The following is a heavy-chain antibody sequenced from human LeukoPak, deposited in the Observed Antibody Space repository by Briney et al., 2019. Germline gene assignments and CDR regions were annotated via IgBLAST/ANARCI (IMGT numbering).Heavy chain of an antibody. D-gene: IGHD6-19*01. CDR3: ARVAVAGTAGSVDY. CDR1: GYTFTGYY. J-gene: IGHJ4*02. Sequence: ASVKVSCKASGYTFTGYYMHWVRQAPGQGLEWRGWINPNSGGTNYAQKFQGRVTMTRDTSISTAYMELSRLRSDDTAVYYCARVAVAGTAGSVDYWGQGTLVTVSS. CDR2: INPNSGGT. V-gene: IGHV1-2*02.